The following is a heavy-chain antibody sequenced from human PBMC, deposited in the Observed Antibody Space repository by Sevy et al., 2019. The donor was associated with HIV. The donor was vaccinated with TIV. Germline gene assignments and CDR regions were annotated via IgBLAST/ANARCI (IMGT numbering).Heavy chain of an antibody. Sequence: ASVKVSCKASGYTFTSYGISWVRQAPGQGLEWMGWISAYNGNTNYAQKLQGRVTMTSDTSTSTAYMELRSLRSDDTAVYYCARDRPYYDGSGSYYIDYYYYGMDVWGQGTTVTVSS. J-gene: IGHJ6*02. CDR3: ARDRPYYDGSGSYYIDYYYYGMDV. CDR1: GYTFTSYG. CDR2: ISAYNGNT. V-gene: IGHV1-18*01. D-gene: IGHD3-10*01.